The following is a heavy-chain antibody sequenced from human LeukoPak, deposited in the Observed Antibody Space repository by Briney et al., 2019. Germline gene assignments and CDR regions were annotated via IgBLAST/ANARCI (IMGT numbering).Heavy chain of an antibody. V-gene: IGHV4-39*07. CDR3: ARQVRVLTHGSGSYYNSKPRYYYYMDV. Sequence: SEALSLTCTVSGGSISSGSYYWVWIRQPPGKGLEWIGTIYYSGTTYYNPSLKSRVTISVDTSKNQFSLRLSSVTAADTAVYYCARQVRVLTHGSGSYYNSKPRYYYYMDVWGKGTTVTVSS. J-gene: IGHJ6*03. D-gene: IGHD3-10*01. CDR2: IYYSGTT. CDR1: GGSISSGSYY.